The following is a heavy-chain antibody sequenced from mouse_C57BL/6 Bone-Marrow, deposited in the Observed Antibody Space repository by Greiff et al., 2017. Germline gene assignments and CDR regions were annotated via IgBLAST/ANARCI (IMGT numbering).Heavy chain of an antibody. CDR3: ARSPPYYYGSSYGWYFDV. J-gene: IGHJ1*03. D-gene: IGHD1-1*01. CDR2: IYPGGGYT. CDR1: GYTFTNYW. Sequence: VKLLESGAELVRPGTSVKMSCKASGYTFTNYWIGWAKQRPGHGLEWIGDIYPGGGYTNYNEKFKGKATLTADKSSSTAYMQFRSLTSEDSAIYYCARSPPYYYGSSYGWYFDVWGTGTTVTVSS. V-gene: IGHV1-63*01.